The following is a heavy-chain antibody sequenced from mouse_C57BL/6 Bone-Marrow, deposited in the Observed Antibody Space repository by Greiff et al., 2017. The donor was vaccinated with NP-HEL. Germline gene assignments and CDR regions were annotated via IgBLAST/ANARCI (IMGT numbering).Heavy chain of an antibody. Sequence: EVQRVESGEGLVKPGGSLKLSCAASGFTFSSYAMSWVRQTPEKRLEWVAYISSGGDYIYYADTVKGRFTISRDNARNTLYLQMSSLKSEDTAMYYCTRDRGITTVVGDYAMDYWGQGTSVTVSS. J-gene: IGHJ4*01. CDR3: TRDRGITTVVGDYAMDY. V-gene: IGHV5-9-1*02. CDR2: ISSGGDYI. CDR1: GFTFSSYA. D-gene: IGHD1-1*01.